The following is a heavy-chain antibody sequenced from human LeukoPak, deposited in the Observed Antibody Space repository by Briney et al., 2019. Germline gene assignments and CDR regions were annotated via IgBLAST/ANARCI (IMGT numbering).Heavy chain of an antibody. V-gene: IGHV3-23*01. J-gene: IGHJ4*02. CDR1: GFTFSSFA. Sequence: GGSLRLSCAASGFTFSSFALSWVRQAPGKGLEWISGISGSGGRTDYADSVKGRLTISRDNSKNTLYLQMSSLRADDTALYYCAKSPPRCSGGSCYGYWGQGTLVTVSS. CDR3: AKSPPRCSGGSCYGY. CDR2: ISGSGGRT. D-gene: IGHD2-15*01.